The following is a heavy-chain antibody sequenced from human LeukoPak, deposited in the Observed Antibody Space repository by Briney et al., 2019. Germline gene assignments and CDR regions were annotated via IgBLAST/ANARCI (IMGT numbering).Heavy chain of an antibody. CDR1: GYSFTTYG. J-gene: IGHJ4*02. Sequence: ASVKVSCKASGYSFTTYGMSWVRQAPGQGLEWMGWISVYNGDTKYAQTFQGRVTMTTDTSASTAYMELRSLRSDDTAVYYCARSGWHSSGYPITFDYWGQGTLVTVSS. V-gene: IGHV1-18*01. CDR2: ISVYNGDT. CDR3: ARSGWHSSGYPITFDY. D-gene: IGHD3-22*01.